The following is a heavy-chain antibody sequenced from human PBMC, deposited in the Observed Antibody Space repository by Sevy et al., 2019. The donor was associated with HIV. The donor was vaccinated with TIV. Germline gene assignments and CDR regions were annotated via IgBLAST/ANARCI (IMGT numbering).Heavy chain of an antibody. CDR2: ISSSSSYI. Sequence: GGSLRLSCAASGFTFSSYSMNWVRQAPGKGLEWVSSISSSSSYIYYADSVKGRFTISRDNAKNSLYLQMNSLRAEDTVVYYCARDRYCSSTSCYYGMDVWGQGTTVTVSS. CDR3: ARDRYCSSTSCYYGMDV. D-gene: IGHD2-2*01. V-gene: IGHV3-21*01. CDR1: GFTFSSYS. J-gene: IGHJ6*02.